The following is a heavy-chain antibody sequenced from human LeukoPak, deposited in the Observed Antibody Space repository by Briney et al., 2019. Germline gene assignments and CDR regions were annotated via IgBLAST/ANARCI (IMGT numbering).Heavy chain of an antibody. D-gene: IGHD6-6*01. CDR1: GFSFRSHG. CDR3: AKDGDSSSSFDY. J-gene: IGHJ4*02. Sequence: SGGSLRLSCAASGFSFRSHGMNWVRQAPGKGLEWVSGIGPTGANIYYADSVKGRFSISRDNSMDTLYLQMNSLRAEDTAVYYCAKDGDSSSSFDYWGQGTLVTVSS. V-gene: IGHV3-23*01. CDR2: IGPTGANI.